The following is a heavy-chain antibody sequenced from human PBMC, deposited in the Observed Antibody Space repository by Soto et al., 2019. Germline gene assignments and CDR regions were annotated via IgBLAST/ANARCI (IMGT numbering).Heavy chain of an antibody. V-gene: IGHV2-5*02. CDR1: GFSLSSTRMA. CDR3: AHIVVAGLGYYFDY. J-gene: IGHJ4*02. CDR2: IYWDDDK. Sequence: QITLKESGPTLVKPTQTLTLTCTFSGFSLSSTRMAVGWIRQPPGKALEWLALIYWDDDKRYSPFLKSRLTVAKDTSNNQVVRTMSTIDPVDTARYYCAHIVVAGLGYYFDYWGQGTLVTVSS. D-gene: IGHD6-19*01.